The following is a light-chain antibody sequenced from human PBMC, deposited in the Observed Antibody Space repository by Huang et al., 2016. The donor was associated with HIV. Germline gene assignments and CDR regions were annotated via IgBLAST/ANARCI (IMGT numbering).Light chain of an antibody. CDR2: WSS. Sequence: DIVMAQSPVSLAVSLGEGATLTCRSSQSVFSTSTNKDYLAWFQQKPGQPPTLLLFWSSTREVGVPHRFSGSGSGTHFTLTIANLEADDAAIYYCQQYYASPQTFGQGTRV. CDR3: QQYYASPQT. V-gene: IGKV4-1*01. CDR1: QSVFSTSTNKDY. J-gene: IGKJ1*01.